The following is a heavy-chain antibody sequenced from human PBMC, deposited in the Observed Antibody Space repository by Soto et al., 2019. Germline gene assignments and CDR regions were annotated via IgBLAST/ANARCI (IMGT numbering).Heavy chain of an antibody. CDR1: GFTLSSYA. V-gene: IGHV3-23*01. D-gene: IGHD2-2*01. Sequence: GGSLRLSCAASGFTLSSYAMTWVRQAPGRLGLEWVSSISGSGANKYYADSVKGRFTISRDNSKNTVYLQLKSLRDEDTALYYCAKDTIPSADVSTYNGLEVWGQGTTVTVS. CDR3: AKDTIPSADVSTYNGLEV. J-gene: IGHJ6*02. CDR2: ISGSGANK.